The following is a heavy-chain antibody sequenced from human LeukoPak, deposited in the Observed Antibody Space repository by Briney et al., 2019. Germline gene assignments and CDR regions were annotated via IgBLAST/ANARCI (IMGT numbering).Heavy chain of an antibody. CDR1: GYTFTANY. J-gene: IGHJ4*02. V-gene: IGHV1-2*02. Sequence: ASVRVSCKASGYTFTANYMHWVRQAPGQGLEWMGWLNPNSGGTNYAQRFQGRVTMTRDTSISTAYMELSRLRSDDTAVYYCARANYFDTSGSWNWGQGTLVTVSS. CDR3: ARANYFDTSGSWN. CDR2: LNPNSGGT. D-gene: IGHD3-22*01.